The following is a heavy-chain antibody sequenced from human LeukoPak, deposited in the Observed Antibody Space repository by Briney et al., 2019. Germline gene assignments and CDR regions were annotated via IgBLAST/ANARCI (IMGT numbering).Heavy chain of an antibody. CDR2: MNPNSGNT. V-gene: IGHV1-8*03. D-gene: IGHD6-19*01. CDR3: ARGRGSSGWYDHDY. CDR1: GYTFTSYD. Sequence: ASVKVSCKASGYTFTSYDINWVRQATGQGLEWMGWMNPNSGNTGYAQKFQGRVTITRNTSISTAYMELSSLRSEDTAVYYCARGRGSSGWYDHDYWGQGTLVTASS. J-gene: IGHJ4*02.